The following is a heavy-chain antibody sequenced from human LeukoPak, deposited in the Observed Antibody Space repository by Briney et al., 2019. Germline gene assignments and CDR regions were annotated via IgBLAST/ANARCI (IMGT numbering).Heavy chain of an antibody. V-gene: IGHV3-53*01. J-gene: IGHJ4*02. Sequence: GGSLRLSCAASGFTVSSNYMSWVRQAPGKGLEWVSVIYSGGSTYYADSVKGRFTISRDNSKNTLYLQMNSLRAEDTAVYYWARERRWAIAAAGPFDYWGQGTLVTVSS. D-gene: IGHD6-13*01. CDR2: IYSGGST. CDR1: GFTVSSNY. CDR3: ARERRWAIAAAGPFDY.